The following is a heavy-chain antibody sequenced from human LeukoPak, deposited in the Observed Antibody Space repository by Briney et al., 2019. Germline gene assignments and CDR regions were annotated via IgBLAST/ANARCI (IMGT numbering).Heavy chain of an antibody. CDR3: NVLLWFGESTKFDY. D-gene: IGHD3-10*01. Sequence: GESLKISCKGSGYSFTSYWISWVRQMPGKGLEWMGRIDPSDSYTNYSPSFQGHVTISADKSISTAYLQWSSLKASDTAMYYCNVLLWFGESTKFDYWGQGTLVTVPS. V-gene: IGHV5-10-1*01. CDR1: GYSFTSYW. CDR2: IDPSDSYT. J-gene: IGHJ4*02.